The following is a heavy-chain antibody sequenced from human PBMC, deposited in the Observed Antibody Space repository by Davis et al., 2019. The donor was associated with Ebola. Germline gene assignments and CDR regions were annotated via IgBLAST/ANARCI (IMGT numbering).Heavy chain of an antibody. CDR1: GFTFSSYG. V-gene: IGHV3-33*08. CDR3: ARLGDGYRP. D-gene: IGHD5-24*01. J-gene: IGHJ5*02. Sequence: GESLKISCAASGFTFSSYGMHWVRQAPGKGLEWVAVIWYDGSNKYYADSVKGRFTISRDNAKNSLYLQMNSLKTEDTAVYYCARLGDGYRPWGQGTLVIVSP. CDR2: IWYDGSNK.